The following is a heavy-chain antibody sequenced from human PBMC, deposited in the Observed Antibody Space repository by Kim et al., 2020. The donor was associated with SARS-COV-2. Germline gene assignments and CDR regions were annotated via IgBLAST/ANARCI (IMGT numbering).Heavy chain of an antibody. V-gene: IGHV3-74*01. CDR2: SRT. J-gene: IGHJ5*02. CDR3: TSGASGFDP. D-gene: IGHD3-3*01. Sequence: SRTCYADSVKGRFTISRDNAKNTLYLQMNSLRVEDTAVYYCTSGASGFDPWGQGTLVTVSS.